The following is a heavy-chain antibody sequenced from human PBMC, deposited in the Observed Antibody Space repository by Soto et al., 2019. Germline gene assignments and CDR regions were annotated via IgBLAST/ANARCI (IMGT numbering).Heavy chain of an antibody. Sequence: PGGSLRLSCAASGFTFSDYYMTWIRQAPGKGLEWVSYISSGGGTIHYADSVKGRFTISRDNAKTSLYLQMNSLRAEDTAVYYCARTPITSGIYHYDSWGQGTLVTVSS. CDR1: GFTFSDYY. CDR3: ARTPITSGIYHYDS. J-gene: IGHJ4*02. D-gene: IGHD3-10*01. CDR2: ISSGGGTI. V-gene: IGHV3-11*01.